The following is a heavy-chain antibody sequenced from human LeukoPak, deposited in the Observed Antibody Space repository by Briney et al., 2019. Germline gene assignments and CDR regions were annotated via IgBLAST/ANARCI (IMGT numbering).Heavy chain of an antibody. V-gene: IGHV4-39*07. CDR1: GGSISTSSYY. D-gene: IGHD2-21*01. J-gene: IGHJ5*02. CDR2: IFYSGST. CDR3: ARDRVRGSFDP. Sequence: PSETLSLTCTVSGGSISTSSYYWGWVRQPPGKGLEWIGNIFYSGSTYYSPSLKSRVTISLDTSRNQFSLKLNSVTAADTAVYYCARDRVRGSFDPWGQGTLVTVSS.